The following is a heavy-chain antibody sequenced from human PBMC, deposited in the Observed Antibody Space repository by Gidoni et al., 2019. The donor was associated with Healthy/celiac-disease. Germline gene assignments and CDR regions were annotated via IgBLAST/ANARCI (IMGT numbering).Heavy chain of an antibody. J-gene: IGHJ4*02. Sequence: QVQLQESGPGLVKPSETLSLTCTVPGGSISRYYWSWIRQPPGKGLGWIGYIYYSGSTNYNPSLKSRVTISVDTSKNQFSLKLSSVTAADTAVYYCARVRYDFWSGYYFDYWGQGTLVTVSS. CDR3: ARVRYDFWSGYYFDY. V-gene: IGHV4-59*01. CDR2: IYYSGST. CDR1: GGSISRYY. D-gene: IGHD3-3*01.